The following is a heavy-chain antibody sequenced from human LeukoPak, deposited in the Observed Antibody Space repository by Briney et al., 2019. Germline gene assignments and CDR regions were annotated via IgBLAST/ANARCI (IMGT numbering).Heavy chain of an antibody. J-gene: IGHJ4*02. CDR3: AREHPEGGYLRDPYPFDF. D-gene: IGHD5-18*01. Sequence: ASVKVSCKASGYTFTGCYLHWVRQAPGQGLEWMGWINPNNGGTHFAQNFQGRVTVTRDTSISTAYMELTRLRSDDTAVYYCAREHPEGGYLRDPYPFDFWGQGTLVTVSS. CDR1: GYTFTGCY. V-gene: IGHV1-2*02. CDR2: INPNNGGT.